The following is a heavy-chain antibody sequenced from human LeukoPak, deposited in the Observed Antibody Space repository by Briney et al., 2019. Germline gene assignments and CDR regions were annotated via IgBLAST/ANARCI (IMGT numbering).Heavy chain of an antibody. Sequence: SQTLSLTCTVSGGSISSGSYYWSWIRQPAGKGLEWIGRIYTSGSTNYNPSLKSRVTISVDTSKNQFSLKLSSVTAADTAVYYCARWEGHRNYYYYMDVWGKGTTVTVSS. J-gene: IGHJ6*03. V-gene: IGHV4-61*02. CDR2: IYTSGST. CDR1: GGSISSGSYY. CDR3: ARWEGHRNYYYYMDV. D-gene: IGHD1-26*01.